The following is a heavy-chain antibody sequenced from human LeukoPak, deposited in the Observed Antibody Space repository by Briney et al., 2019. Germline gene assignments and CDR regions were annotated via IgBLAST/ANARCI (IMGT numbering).Heavy chain of an antibody. CDR1: GFTVSSNY. V-gene: IGHV3-53*01. Sequence: GGSLRLSCAASGFTVSSNYMSWVRQAPGKGLEWVSVIYSGGSTYYADSVKGRFTISRDNAKNSLYLQMNSLRAEDTAVYYCARGGLRIAAAVWGQGTLVTVSS. J-gene: IGHJ4*02. D-gene: IGHD6-13*01. CDR2: IYSGGST. CDR3: ARGGLRIAAAV.